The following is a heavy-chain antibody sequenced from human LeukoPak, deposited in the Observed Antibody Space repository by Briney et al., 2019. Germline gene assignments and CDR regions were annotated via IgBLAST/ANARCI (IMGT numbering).Heavy chain of an antibody. CDR2: IYYSGST. D-gene: IGHD2-15*01. V-gene: IGHV4-61*01. CDR3: ARAPRYCSGGSCYAFYAFDI. J-gene: IGHJ3*02. CDR1: GGSVSSGSYY. Sequence: SETRSLTCTVSGGSVSSGSYYWSWIRQPPGTGLEWIGYIYYSGSTNYNPSLKSRVTISVNTSKNQFSLKLSSVTAADTAVYYCARAPRYCSGGSCYAFYAFDIWGQGTMVTVSS.